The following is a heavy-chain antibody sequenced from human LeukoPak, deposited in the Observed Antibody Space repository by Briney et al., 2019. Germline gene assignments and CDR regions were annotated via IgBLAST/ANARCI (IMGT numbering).Heavy chain of an antibody. CDR1: GFSFSSGW. Sequence: AQSLTLSCAASGFSFSSGWLSWGCKAQANGLELEANIKHDGGEKYYVDSVKGRFTISRDNPKNSLYLQMNSLRAEDTAVYYCARDRYRIAVAAYFDYWGQGTLVTVSS. J-gene: IGHJ4*02. CDR3: ARDRYRIAVAAYFDY. D-gene: IGHD6-19*01. V-gene: IGHV3-7*01. CDR2: IKHDGGEK.